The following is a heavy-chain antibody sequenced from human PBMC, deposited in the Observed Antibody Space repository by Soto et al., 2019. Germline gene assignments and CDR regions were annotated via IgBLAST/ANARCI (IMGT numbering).Heavy chain of an antibody. CDR1: GGSISSSTW. Sequence: SETLSLTCAVSGGSISSSTWWSWVRQPPGKGLEWIGEILHSGATNYNPSLKSRVTFSVDKSKNHFSLKLSSVTAADTAVYFCARDHGVSRGFAFDYWAQGTLVTVSS. CDR2: ILHSGAT. D-gene: IGHD2-2*01. CDR3: ARDHGVSRGFAFDY. J-gene: IGHJ4*01. V-gene: IGHV4-4*02.